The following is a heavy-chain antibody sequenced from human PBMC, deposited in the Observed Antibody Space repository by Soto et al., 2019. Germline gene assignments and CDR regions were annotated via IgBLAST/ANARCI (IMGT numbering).Heavy chain of an antibody. Sequence: GGSLRLSCAASGFTFSSYAMSWVRQAPGKGLEWVSAISGSGGSTYYADSVKGRFTISRDNSKNTLYLQMNSLRAEDTAVYYCATDEWELPSIFDYWGQGTLVTVSS. V-gene: IGHV3-23*01. D-gene: IGHD1-26*01. J-gene: IGHJ4*02. CDR2: ISGSGGST. CDR1: GFTFSSYA. CDR3: ATDEWELPSIFDY.